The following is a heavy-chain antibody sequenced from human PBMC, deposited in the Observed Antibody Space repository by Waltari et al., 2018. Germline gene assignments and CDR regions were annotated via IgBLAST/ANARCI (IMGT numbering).Heavy chain of an antibody. CDR3: ARDRMVRGATSSTYYYYGMDV. CDR2: IYYSGST. D-gene: IGHD3-10*01. J-gene: IGHJ6*02. CDR1: GGSFSSYY. V-gene: IGHV4-59*01. Sequence: QVQLQESGPGLVKPSETLSLTCPVSGGSFSSYYWSWIRQPPGKDLEWIGYIYYSGSTNYNPSLKSRVTISVDTSKNQFSLKLSSVTAADTAVYYCARDRMVRGATSSTYYYYGMDVWGQGTTVTVSS.